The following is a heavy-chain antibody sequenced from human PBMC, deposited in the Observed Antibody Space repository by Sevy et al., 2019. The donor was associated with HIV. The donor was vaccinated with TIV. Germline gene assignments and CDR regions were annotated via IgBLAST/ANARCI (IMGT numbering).Heavy chain of an antibody. J-gene: IGHJ3*02. CDR3: ARDWRSPTYYYDSSGLRDDAFDI. CDR2: INPSGGST. CDR1: GYTSTSYY. Sequence: ASVKVSCKASGYTSTSYYMHWVRQAPGQGLEWMGIINPSGGSTSYAQKFQGRVTMTRDTSTSTVYMELSSLRSEDTAVYYCARDWRSPTYYYDSSGLRDDAFDIWGQGTMVTVSS. V-gene: IGHV1-46*01. D-gene: IGHD3-22*01.